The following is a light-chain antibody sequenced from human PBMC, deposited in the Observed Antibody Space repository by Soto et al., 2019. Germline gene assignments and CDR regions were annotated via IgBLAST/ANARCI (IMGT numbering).Light chain of an antibody. CDR2: GAS. CDR3: QQYNDWPSNT. V-gene: IGKV3-15*01. CDR1: QSVSTN. Sequence: EIEMTQSPATLPVSPGERATLSCRASQSVSTNLAWYQQKPGQAPRLLIYGASTRAPGFPAGFTGSGSGTEFTLTIRSLQSEDCAVYFCQQYNDWPSNTFGQGTKREIK. J-gene: IGKJ2*01.